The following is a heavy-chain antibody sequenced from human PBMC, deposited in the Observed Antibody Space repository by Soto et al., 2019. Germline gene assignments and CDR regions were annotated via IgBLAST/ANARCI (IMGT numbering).Heavy chain of an antibody. Sequence: QVQLVQSGAEVKKPGSSVKVSCKASGGTFSSYTISWVRQAPGQGLEWMGRIIPILGIANYAQKFQGRVTITADKSTSTAYMGVSRLRSEDKGVYYCAGGYCSGGSCYSGDYYYYYYMDVWGKGTTVTVSS. CDR3: AGGYCSGGSCYSGDYYYYYYMDV. V-gene: IGHV1-69*02. J-gene: IGHJ6*03. D-gene: IGHD2-15*01. CDR2: IIPILGIA. CDR1: GGTFSSYT.